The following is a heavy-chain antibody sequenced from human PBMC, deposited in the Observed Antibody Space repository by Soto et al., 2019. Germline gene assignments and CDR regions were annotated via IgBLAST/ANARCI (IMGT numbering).Heavy chain of an antibody. CDR2: IIPLSGAA. Sequence: QVQLVQSGAEVKKPGSSVKVSCKASGGTFSNYVVNWVRQAPGQGLEWMGRIIPLSGAANYAQKFQGRVTITADKSTSTSYIELSSRRSEDTAVYYCARDMTRTVVPYFDFWGQGTLVTVSS. CDR3: ARDMTRTVVPYFDF. D-gene: IGHD1-7*01. V-gene: IGHV1-69*06. CDR1: GGTFSNYV. J-gene: IGHJ4*02.